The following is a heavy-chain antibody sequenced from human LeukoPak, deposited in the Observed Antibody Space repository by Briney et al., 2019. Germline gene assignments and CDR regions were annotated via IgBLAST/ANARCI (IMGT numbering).Heavy chain of an antibody. V-gene: IGHV4-4*07. CDR3: ARDPFLPAAIFDP. D-gene: IGHD2-2*01. CDR2: IYTSGST. J-gene: IGHJ5*02. Sequence: SETLSLTCTVSGGSISSYYWSWIRQPAGKGLEWIGRIYTSGSTNYNPSLKSQVTKSVDTSKNQFSLKLSSVTAADTAVYYCARDPFLPAAIFDPWGQGTLVTVSS. CDR1: GGSISSYY.